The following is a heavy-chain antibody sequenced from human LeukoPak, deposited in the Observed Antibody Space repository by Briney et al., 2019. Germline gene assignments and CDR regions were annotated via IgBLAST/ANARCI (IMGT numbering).Heavy chain of an antibody. D-gene: IGHD6-13*01. V-gene: IGHV4-34*01. Sequence: PSETLSLTCAVYGGSFSGYYWSWIRQPPGKGLEWIGEINHSGSTNYNPSLKSRVTISVDTSKNQFSLKLSSVTAADTAVYYCARTQGIAAAGIVGYGMDVWGKGTTVTVSS. CDR3: ARTQGIAAAGIVGYGMDV. CDR1: GGSFSGYY. J-gene: IGHJ6*04. CDR2: INHSGST.